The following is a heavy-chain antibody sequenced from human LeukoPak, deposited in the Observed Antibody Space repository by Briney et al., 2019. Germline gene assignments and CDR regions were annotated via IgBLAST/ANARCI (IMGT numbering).Heavy chain of an antibody. D-gene: IGHD6-13*01. V-gene: IGHV1-24*01. CDR2: FAPEDGER. J-gene: IGHJ4*01. Sequence: ASVKVSCKVSGYSLTGFSINWVRQAPGKGFEWMGGFAPEDGERIYAQKFQGRVTMTEDTSADTAYMELSSLKPEDTAVYFCTAGVAASRWYYFDYWGQGTLVTVSS. CDR1: GYSLTGFS. CDR3: TAGVAASRWYYFDY.